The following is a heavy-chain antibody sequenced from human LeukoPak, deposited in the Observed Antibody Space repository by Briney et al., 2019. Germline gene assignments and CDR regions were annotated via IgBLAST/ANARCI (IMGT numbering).Heavy chain of an antibody. J-gene: IGHJ4*02. CDR1: GYTFTSNY. V-gene: IGHV1-46*01. CDR2: IYPRDGST. Sequence: HAASVKVSCKASGYTFTSNYIHWVRLAPGQGLEWMGMIYPRDGSTSYAQKFQGRVTVTRDTSTSTVHMELSGLRSEDTAVYYCARDQEGFDYWGQGTLVTVSS. CDR3: ARDQEGFDY.